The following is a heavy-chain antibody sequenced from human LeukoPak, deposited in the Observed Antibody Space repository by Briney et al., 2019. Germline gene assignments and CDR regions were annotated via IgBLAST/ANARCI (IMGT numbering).Heavy chain of an antibody. CDR2: IRYDGSNK. D-gene: IGHD3-3*01. V-gene: IGHV3-30*02. Sequence: PGGSLRLSCAASGFTFRNYGMHWVRQAPGKGLEWVAFIRYDGSNKYYADSVKGRFTISRDNSKNTMYLKMNSLRAEDTAVYYCAKGTGFWSADLYWGQGTLVTVSS. CDR1: GFTFRNYG. CDR3: AKGTGFWSADLY. J-gene: IGHJ4*02.